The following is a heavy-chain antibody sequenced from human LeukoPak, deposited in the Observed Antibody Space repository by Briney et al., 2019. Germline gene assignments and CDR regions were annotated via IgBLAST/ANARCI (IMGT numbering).Heavy chain of an antibody. CDR3: AREEVRRAVAGYFDN. CDR1: GYTFTSYG. V-gene: IGHV1-18*01. CDR2: ISGYNGNT. D-gene: IGHD6-19*01. J-gene: IGHJ4*02. Sequence: ASVKVSCKASGYTFTSYGISWVRQAPGQGLDWMGWISGYNGNTNYAQKLQGRVTMTTDTSTSTVYMELRSLRSDDTAVYYCAREEVRRAVAGYFDNWGQGTLVTVSS.